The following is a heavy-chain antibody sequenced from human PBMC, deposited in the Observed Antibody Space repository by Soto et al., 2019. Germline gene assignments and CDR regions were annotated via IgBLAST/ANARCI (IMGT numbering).Heavy chain of an antibody. CDR1: GGSISSYY. CDR3: ARRWGGSLDC. Sequence: QVQLQESGPGLVKPSETLSLTCTVSGGSISSYYWSWIRQPPGKGLEWIGYIYYSGSTNYNPSLKSRVAISVDTSKNQFSLKLSSVTAADTGVYYCARRWGGSLDCWGQGTLVNVSS. D-gene: IGHD1-26*01. CDR2: IYYSGST. J-gene: IGHJ4*02. V-gene: IGHV4-59*01.